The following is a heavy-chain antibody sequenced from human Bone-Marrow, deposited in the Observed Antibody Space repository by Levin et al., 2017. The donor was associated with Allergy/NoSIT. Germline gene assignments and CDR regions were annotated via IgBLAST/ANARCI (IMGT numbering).Heavy chain of an antibody. CDR1: GSSFSTYW. V-gene: IGHV5-51*01. CDR3: ARRVPSSGFGMDV. CDR2: IYPDDSDT. J-gene: IGHJ6*02. Sequence: PGGSLRLSCRGSGSSFSTYWIGWVRQMPGKGLEWMGIIYPDDSDTRYSPSFQGQVIISVDKSISTAYLRWSSLTASDTALYYCARRVPSSGFGMDVWGQGTTVTVSS. D-gene: IGHD3-10*01.